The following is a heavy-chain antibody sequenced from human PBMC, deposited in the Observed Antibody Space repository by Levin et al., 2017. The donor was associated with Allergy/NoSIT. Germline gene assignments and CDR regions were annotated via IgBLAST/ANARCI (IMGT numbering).Heavy chain of an antibody. CDR2: IYYSGST. J-gene: IGHJ3*02. CDR3: ARDSPIGYCSGGSCYHDAFDI. V-gene: IGHV4-61*01. CDR1: GGSVSSGSYY. D-gene: IGHD2-15*01. Sequence: SQTLSLTCTVSGGSVSSGSYYWSWIRQPPGKGLEWIGYIYYSGSTNYNPSLKSRVTISVDTSKNQFSLKLSSVTAADTAVYYCARDSPIGYCSGGSCYHDAFDIWGQGTMVTVSS.